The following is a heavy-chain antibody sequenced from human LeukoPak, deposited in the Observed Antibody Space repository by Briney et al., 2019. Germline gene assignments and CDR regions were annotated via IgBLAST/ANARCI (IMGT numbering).Heavy chain of an antibody. CDR2: INPNSGGT. CDR3: ARGVGIVGAYNWFDP. J-gene: IGHJ5*02. D-gene: IGHD1-26*01. CDR1: GYTFTGYY. Sequence: ASVKVSCKASGYTFTGYYMHWVRQAPGQGLEWMGWINPNSGGTNYAQKFQGRVTMTRDTSISTAYMELSRLRSDDTAVYYCARGVGIVGAYNWFDPWGQGTLVTVSS. V-gene: IGHV1-2*02.